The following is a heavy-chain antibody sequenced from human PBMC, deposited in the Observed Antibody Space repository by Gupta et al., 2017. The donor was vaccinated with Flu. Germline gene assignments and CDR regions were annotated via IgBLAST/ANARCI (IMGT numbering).Heavy chain of an antibody. CDR3: AREDSSTVTTLLRGWTIKQANMDF. V-gene: IGHV1-3*01. Sequence: APGQRLEWMGWNRSGNGNTKYAQKFQARITITMDTSASTAYMELGSLTSEDSAMYCCAREDSSTVTTLLRGWTIKQANMDFWGKGTTVTVS. D-gene: IGHD4-17*01. CDR2: NRSGNGNT. J-gene: IGHJ6*03.